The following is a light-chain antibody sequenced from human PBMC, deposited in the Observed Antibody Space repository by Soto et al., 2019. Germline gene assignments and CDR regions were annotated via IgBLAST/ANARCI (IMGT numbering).Light chain of an antibody. CDR1: QSVSSNY. J-gene: IGKJ1*01. CDR2: DAS. Sequence: EIVLTQSPGTLSLSPGERATLSCRASQSVSSNYLAWYQQKPGQPPRLLISDASNRATGIPDRFSGSGSGTDLPLTISGLEPEDFAVYYCQHYGRSPPSWTFGQGTKVEIK. CDR3: QHYGRSPPSWT. V-gene: IGKV3-20*01.